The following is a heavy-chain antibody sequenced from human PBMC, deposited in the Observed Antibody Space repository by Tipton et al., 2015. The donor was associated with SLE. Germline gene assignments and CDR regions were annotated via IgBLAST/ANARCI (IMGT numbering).Heavy chain of an antibody. CDR3: ARSHPAIGGMDV. CDR1: GGSISSYY. J-gene: IGHJ6*02. D-gene: IGHD2-2*01. CDR2: IYYSGST. V-gene: IGHV4-59*12. Sequence: TLSLTCTVSGGSISSYYWSWIRQPPGKGLEWIGYIYYSGSTNYNPSLKSRVTISVDTSKNQFSLKLSSVTAADTAVYYCARSHPAIGGMDVWGQGTTVTVSS.